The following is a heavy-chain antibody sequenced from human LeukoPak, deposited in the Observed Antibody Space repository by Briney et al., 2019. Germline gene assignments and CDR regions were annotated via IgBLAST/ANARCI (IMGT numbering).Heavy chain of an antibody. CDR3: ARGAGSYDVYYFDY. CDR1: GASISSGSYY. V-gene: IGHV4-61*02. Sequence: SQTLSLTCTVSGASISSGSYYWTWIRQPAGKGLEWIGRVYTSGNTNYNPSLKSRVTISLDTSKNQFSLRLDSVTAADTAVYYCARGAGSYDVYYFDYWGQGTLVTVSS. D-gene: IGHD3-10*01. CDR2: VYTSGNT. J-gene: IGHJ4*02.